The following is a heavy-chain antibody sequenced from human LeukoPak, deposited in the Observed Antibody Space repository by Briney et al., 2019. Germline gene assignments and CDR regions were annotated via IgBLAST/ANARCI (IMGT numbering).Heavy chain of an antibody. CDR1: GGSISSYY. CDR3: ARQDPVVGYGMDV. D-gene: IGHD1-26*01. V-gene: IGHV4-59*08. CDR2: IYYSGST. Sequence: SETLSLTCTVSGGSISSYYWSWIRQPPGKGLEWIGYIYYSGSTNYNPSLKSRVTISVDTSKNQFSLKLSSVTAADTAVYYCARQDPVVGYGMDVWGQGTTVTVSS. J-gene: IGHJ6*02.